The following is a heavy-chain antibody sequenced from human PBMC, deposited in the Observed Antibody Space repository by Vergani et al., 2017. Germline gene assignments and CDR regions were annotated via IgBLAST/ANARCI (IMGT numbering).Heavy chain of an antibody. CDR3: ARDRHDRSGYYIDY. CDR1: GFTFSSYS. Sequence: DVQLVESGGGLVKPGGSLRLSCAASGFTFSSYSMNWVRQAPGKGLEWVSYISSSSSTIYYADSVKGRFTISRDNAKNSLYLQMNSLRAEDTAVYYCARDRHDRSGYYIDYWGQGTLVNVSS. J-gene: IGHJ4*02. CDR2: ISSSSSTI. D-gene: IGHD3-22*01. V-gene: IGHV3-48*01.